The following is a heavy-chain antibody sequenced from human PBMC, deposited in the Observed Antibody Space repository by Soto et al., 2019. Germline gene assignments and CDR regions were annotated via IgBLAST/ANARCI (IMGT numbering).Heavy chain of an antibody. CDR3: ARDPNVRFIVGYTSYMYFFDY. Sequence: ASVKVSCKASGDTFTSYGISWVRHAPGQGLEWMGWISAYNGDTNYAQRFQGRVTLTTDTSTSTAYVELRSLRSDDTAVYYCARDPNVRFIVGYTSYMYFFDYWGQGTLVTVSS. CDR1: GDTFTSYG. D-gene: IGHD2-21*01. V-gene: IGHV1-18*04. CDR2: ISAYNGDT. J-gene: IGHJ4*02.